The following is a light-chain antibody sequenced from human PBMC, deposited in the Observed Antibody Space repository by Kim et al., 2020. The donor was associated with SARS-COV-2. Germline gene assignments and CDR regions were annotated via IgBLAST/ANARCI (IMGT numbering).Light chain of an antibody. Sequence: PGQTASITCSGDKLGDKYACWYQQKPGQSPVLVIYQDSKRPSGIPERFSGSNSGNTATLTISGTQAMDEADYYCQAWDSSTYVFGTGTKVTVL. CDR3: QAWDSSTYV. CDR1: KLGDKY. CDR2: QDS. V-gene: IGLV3-1*01. J-gene: IGLJ1*01.